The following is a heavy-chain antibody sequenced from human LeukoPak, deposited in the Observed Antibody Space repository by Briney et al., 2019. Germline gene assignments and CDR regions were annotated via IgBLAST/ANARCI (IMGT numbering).Heavy chain of an antibody. CDR2: IYSGGST. D-gene: IGHD1-1*01. CDR3: ARDLSC. V-gene: IGHV3-66*01. CDR1: GFTFGDYA. Sequence: GGSLRLSCTASGFTFGDYAMSWFRQAPGKGLEWVSVIYSGGSTYYADSVKGRFTISRDNSKNTLYLQMNSLRAEDTAVYYCARDLSCWGQGTLVTVSS. J-gene: IGHJ4*02.